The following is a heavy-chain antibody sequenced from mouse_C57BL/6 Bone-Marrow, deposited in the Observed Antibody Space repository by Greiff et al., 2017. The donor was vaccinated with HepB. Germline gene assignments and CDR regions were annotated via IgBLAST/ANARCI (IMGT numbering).Heavy chain of an antibody. J-gene: IGHJ2*01. CDR2: INPNYGTT. CDR3: HLSPYYGSSFDY. V-gene: IGHV1-39*01. CDR1: GYSFTDYN. Sequence: VQLQQSGPELVKPGASVKISCKASGYSFTDYNMNWVKQSNGKSLEWIGVINPNYGTTSYNQKFKGKTTLTVDQSSSSTYMQLNSLTSEDSAVYYCHLSPYYGSSFDYWGQGTTLTVSS. D-gene: IGHD1-1*01.